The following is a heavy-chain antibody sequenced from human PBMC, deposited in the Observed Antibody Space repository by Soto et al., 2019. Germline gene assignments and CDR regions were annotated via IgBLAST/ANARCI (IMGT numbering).Heavy chain of an antibody. V-gene: IGHV1-18*01. D-gene: IGHD3-16*01. CDR1: GYTFSSYG. CDR3: ARRLASCYYGMDV. CDR2: ISTYNGNT. J-gene: IGHJ6*02. Sequence: ASVKVSCKASGYTFSSYGISWVRQAPGQGLEWMGWISTYNGNTNYAQKLQGRVTMTTDTSTNTAYMDLRSLTSDDTAVYFCARRLASCYYGMDVWGQGTTVTVSS.